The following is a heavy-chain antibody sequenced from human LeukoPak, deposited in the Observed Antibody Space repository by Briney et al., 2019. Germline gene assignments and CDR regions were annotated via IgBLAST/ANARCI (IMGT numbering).Heavy chain of an antibody. D-gene: IGHD3-22*01. CDR1: GYTFTNYG. J-gene: IGHJ4*02. Sequence: ASVKVSCKASGYTFTNYGVTWVRQAPGQGLEWMGWISAYNGNTNYAQKLQGRVTMTTDTSTSTAYMELRSLRPEDTAVYYCALPPRGDSSGRPYFDYWGQGTLVTVSS. CDR3: ALPPRGDSSGRPYFDY. V-gene: IGHV1-18*01. CDR2: ISAYNGNT.